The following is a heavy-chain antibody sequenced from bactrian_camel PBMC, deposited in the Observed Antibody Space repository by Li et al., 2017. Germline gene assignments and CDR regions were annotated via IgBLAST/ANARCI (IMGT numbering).Heavy chain of an antibody. Sequence: VQLVESGGGSALAGGSVRLSCAASGYTFNTYSWFRQAPGKEREFVARVNIDLSKTYADSVKGRFTISQDNAKNMVYLQVNSLKAEDTAMFYCAAGWSFGVGTLLRRHVNYWGQGTQVTVS. J-gene: IGHJ4*01. CDR2: VNIDLSK. D-gene: IGHD3*01. CDR1: GYTFNTY. CDR3: AAGWSFGVGTLLRRHVNY. V-gene: IGHV3S67*01.